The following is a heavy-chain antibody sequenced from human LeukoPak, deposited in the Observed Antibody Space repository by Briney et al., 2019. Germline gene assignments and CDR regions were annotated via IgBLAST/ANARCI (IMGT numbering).Heavy chain of an antibody. Sequence: DPSETLSLTCTVSGGSISSYYWSWIRQPAGKGLEWIGRIYTSGSTNYNPSLKSRVTMSVGTSKNQFSLKRSSVTAADTAVYYCARDSRGSGPTGYYFDYWGQGTLVTVSS. V-gene: IGHV4-4*07. CDR2: IYTSGST. CDR3: ARDSRGSGPTGYYFDY. J-gene: IGHJ4*02. D-gene: IGHD6-19*01. CDR1: GGSISSYY.